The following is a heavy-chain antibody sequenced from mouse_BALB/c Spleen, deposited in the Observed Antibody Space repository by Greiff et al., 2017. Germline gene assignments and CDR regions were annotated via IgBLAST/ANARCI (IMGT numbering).Heavy chain of an antibody. V-gene: IGHV7-3*02. J-gene: IGHJ2*01. CDR3: ARVNWDNYFDY. CDR2: IRNKANGYTT. Sequence: EVQRVESGGGLVQPGGSLRLSCATSGFTFTDYYMSWVRQPPGKALEWLGFIRNKANGYTTEYSASVKGRFTISRDNSQSILYLQMNTLRAEDSATYYCARVNWDNYFDYWGQGTTLTVSS. CDR1: GFTFTDYY. D-gene: IGHD4-1*01.